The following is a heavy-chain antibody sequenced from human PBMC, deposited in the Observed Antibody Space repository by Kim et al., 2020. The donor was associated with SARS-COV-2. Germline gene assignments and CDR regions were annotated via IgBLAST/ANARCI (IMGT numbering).Heavy chain of an antibody. Sequence: YSPSFQGQVTISADKSISTAYLQWSSLKASDTAMYYCARMGTAMVTSPDYWGQGTLVTVSS. V-gene: IGHV5-51*01. D-gene: IGHD5-18*01. J-gene: IGHJ4*02. CDR3: ARMGTAMVTSPDY.